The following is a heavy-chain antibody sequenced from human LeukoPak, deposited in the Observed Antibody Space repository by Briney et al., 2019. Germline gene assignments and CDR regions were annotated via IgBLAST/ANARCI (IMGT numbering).Heavy chain of an antibody. CDR3: ARVDTAMVAIDY. CDR2: INPSGGST. V-gene: IGHV1-46*01. D-gene: IGHD5-18*01. Sequence: ASVKVSCKASGYTFTSYYMHWVRQAPGQGLEWMGIINPSGGSTSYAQKFQGRVTMTRDNAKNSLYLQMNSLRAEDTAVYYCARVDTAMVAIDYWGQGTLVTVSS. CDR1: GYTFTSYY. J-gene: IGHJ4*02.